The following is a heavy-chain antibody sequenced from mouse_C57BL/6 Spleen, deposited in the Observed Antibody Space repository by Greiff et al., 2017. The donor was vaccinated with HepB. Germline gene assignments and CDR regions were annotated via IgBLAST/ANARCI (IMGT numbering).Heavy chain of an antibody. D-gene: IGHD2-2*01. CDR3: ARTTMVKGYYFDY. CDR1: GYTFTSYW. Sequence: VQLQQPGTELVKPGASVKLSCKASGYTFTSYWMHWVKQRPGQGLEWIGNINPSNGGTNYNEKFKSKATLTVDKSSSTAYMQLSSLTSEDSAVYYCARTTMVKGYYFDYWGQGTTLTVSS. J-gene: IGHJ2*01. CDR2: INPSNGGT. V-gene: IGHV1-53*01.